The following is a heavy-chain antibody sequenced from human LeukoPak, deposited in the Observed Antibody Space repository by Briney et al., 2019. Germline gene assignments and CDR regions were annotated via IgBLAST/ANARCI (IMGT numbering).Heavy chain of an antibody. CDR1: GFTFSSYS. CDR2: ISSSSSTI. CDR3: ARASGDIVETATMGSY. V-gene: IGHV3-48*04. Sequence: PGGSLRLSCAASGFTFSSYSMNWVRQAPGKGLEWVPYISSSSSTIYYADSVKGRFTISRDNAKNSLYLQMNSLRAEDTAVYYRARASGDIVETATMGSYWGQGTLVTVSS. D-gene: IGHD5-18*01. J-gene: IGHJ4*02.